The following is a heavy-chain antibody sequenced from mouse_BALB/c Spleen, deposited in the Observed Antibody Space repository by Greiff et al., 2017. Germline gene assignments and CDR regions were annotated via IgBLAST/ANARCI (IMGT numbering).Heavy chain of an antibody. D-gene: IGHD1-1*01. CDR1: GYTFTSYT. CDR3: ARPHYYGSSYAMDY. CDR2: INPSSGYT. V-gene: IGHV1-4*02. Sequence: VQLQQSAAELARPGASVKMSCKASGYTFTSYTMHWVKQRPGQGLEWIGYINPSSGYTEYNQKFKDKTTLTADKSSSTAYMQLSSLTSEDSAVYYCARPHYYGSSYAMDYWGQGTSVTVSS. J-gene: IGHJ4*01.